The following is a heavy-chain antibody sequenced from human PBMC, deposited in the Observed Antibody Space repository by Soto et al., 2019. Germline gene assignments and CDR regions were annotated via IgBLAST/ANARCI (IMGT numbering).Heavy chain of an antibody. CDR1: GFIFSSYG. D-gene: IGHD2-15*01. CDR2: ISYEGRHT. J-gene: IGHJ4*02. Sequence: QVQLVESGGGVVQPGRSLRLSCAASGFIFSSYGMHWVRQAPGKGREWVAVISYEGRHTYYADSVKGRFTITRDNSKNTLYLQMNSLRPADTAVYYCAKEVHCGGGSCSWSEGFDYWGQGTLLTVSS. V-gene: IGHV3-30*18. CDR3: AKEVHCGGGSCSWSEGFDY.